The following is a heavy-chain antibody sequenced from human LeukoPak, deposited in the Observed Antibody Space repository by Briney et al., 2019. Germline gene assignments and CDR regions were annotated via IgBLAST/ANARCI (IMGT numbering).Heavy chain of an antibody. CDR1: GFTFSSYG. Sequence: PGGSLRLSCAASGFTFSSYGMHWVRQAPGKGLEWVAFIRNDGSNKYYADSVKGRFTISRDNSKNMVYLQMNSLRAEDTAVYYCAKSGLNRFDYWGQRTLVTVSS. J-gene: IGHJ4*02. D-gene: IGHD2-15*01. CDR2: IRNDGSNK. CDR3: AKSGLNRFDY. V-gene: IGHV3-30*02.